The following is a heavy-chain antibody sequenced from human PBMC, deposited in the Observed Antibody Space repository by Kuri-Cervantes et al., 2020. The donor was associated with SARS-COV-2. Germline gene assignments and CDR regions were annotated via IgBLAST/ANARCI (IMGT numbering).Heavy chain of an antibody. Sequence: ESLKIYCAASGFTFSSYAMSWVRQAPGKGLEWIGYIYYSGSTNYNPSLKSRVTISVDTSKNQFSLKLSSVTAADTAVYYCARDGAGVAVAGTSNWFDPWGQGTLVTVSS. CDR2: IYYSGST. V-gene: IGHV4-59*01. J-gene: IGHJ5*02. D-gene: IGHD6-19*01. CDR1: GFTFSSYA. CDR3: ARDGAGVAVAGTSNWFDP.